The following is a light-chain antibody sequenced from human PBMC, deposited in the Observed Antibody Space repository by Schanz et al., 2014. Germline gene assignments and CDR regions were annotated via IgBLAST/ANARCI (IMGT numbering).Light chain of an antibody. Sequence: QSALTQPPSASGSPGQSVTISCTGTSSDVGGYNYVSWYQQHPGKAPKLMIYEVSKRPSGVPDRFSGSKSGNTASLTVSGLQAEDEADYYCSSYAGSNNWRVFDGGTKLTVL. CDR2: EVS. J-gene: IGLJ2*01. CDR3: SSYAGSNNWRV. V-gene: IGLV2-8*01. CDR1: SSDVGGYNY.